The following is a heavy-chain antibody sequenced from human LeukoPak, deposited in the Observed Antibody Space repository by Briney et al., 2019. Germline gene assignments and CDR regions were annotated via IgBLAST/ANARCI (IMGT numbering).Heavy chain of an antibody. CDR1: GFTFSSYS. D-gene: IGHD2-2*01. CDR2: ISRSSNTI. J-gene: IGHJ4*02. V-gene: IGHV3-48*02. Sequence: GGSLRLSCAASGFTFSSYSMNWVRQAPGKGREWVSYISRSSNTIYYADSVKGRFTISRDNAKNSLYLQMNSLRDEDTAVYCCARGIYCTSNSCFYYFDYWGQGTLVTVSS. CDR3: ARGIYCTSNSCFYYFDY.